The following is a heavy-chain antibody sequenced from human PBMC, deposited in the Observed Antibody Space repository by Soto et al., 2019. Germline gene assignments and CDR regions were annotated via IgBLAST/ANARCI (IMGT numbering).Heavy chain of an antibody. Sequence: GGSLRLSCAASGFTFSSYSMNWVRQAPGKGLEWVAVISYDGSNKYYADSVKGRFTISRDNSKNTLYLQMNSLRAEDTAVYYCARDPFWSGYYDSGMDVWGQGTTVTVSS. CDR1: GFTFSSYS. D-gene: IGHD3-3*01. J-gene: IGHJ6*02. CDR3: ARDPFWSGYYDSGMDV. CDR2: ISYDGSNK. V-gene: IGHV3-30*03.